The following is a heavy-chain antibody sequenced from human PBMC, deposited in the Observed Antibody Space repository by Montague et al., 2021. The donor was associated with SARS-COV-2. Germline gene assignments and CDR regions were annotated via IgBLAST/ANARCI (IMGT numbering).Heavy chain of an antibody. D-gene: IGHD3-10*01. CDR1: GGSISSGSYY. CDR3: ASERAYDYGSGTYPGGFDI. V-gene: IGHV4-61*02. Sequence: TLSLTCTVSGGSISSGSYYWSWIRQPAGKGLEWNGRIYTTGRTNYNPSLKSRVTISVDTSKNQFSLKLSSVTAADTAAYYCASERAYDYGSGTYPGGFDIWGQGTMVTVSS. J-gene: IGHJ3*02. CDR2: IYTTGRT.